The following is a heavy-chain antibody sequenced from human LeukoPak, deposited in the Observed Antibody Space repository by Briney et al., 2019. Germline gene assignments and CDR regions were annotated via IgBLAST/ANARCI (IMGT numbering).Heavy chain of an antibody. J-gene: IGHJ4*02. CDR1: GFTFSSYW. CDR2: CNSDGSST. CDR3: ARGYTNYPFDY. D-gene: IGHD1-1*01. V-gene: IGHV3-74*01. Sequence: PGRSLRLSCAASGFTFSSYWMHWVRQAPGKGLVWVSRCNSDGSSTSYADSVKGRFTISRDNAKNTVYLQMNSLRDEDTAVYYCARGYTNYPFDYWGQGTLVTVSS.